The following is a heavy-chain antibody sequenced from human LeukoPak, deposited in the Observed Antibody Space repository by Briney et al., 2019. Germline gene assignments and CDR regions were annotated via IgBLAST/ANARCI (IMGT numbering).Heavy chain of an antibody. CDR2: ISYDGSNK. J-gene: IGHJ4*02. CDR3: ASGLVRRIAAAGTGDY. D-gene: IGHD6-13*01. Sequence: GGSLRLSCAASGFTFSSYAMHWVRQAPGKGLEWVAVISYDGSNKYYADSVKGRFTISRDNSKNTLYLQMNSLRAEDTAVYYCASGLVRRIAAAGTGDYWGQGTLVTVSS. V-gene: IGHV3-30*04. CDR1: GFTFSSYA.